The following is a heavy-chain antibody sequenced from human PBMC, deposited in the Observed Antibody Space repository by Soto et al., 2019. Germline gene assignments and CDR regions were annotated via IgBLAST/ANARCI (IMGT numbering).Heavy chain of an antibody. CDR3: AREYCSSTSCLNWFDP. V-gene: IGHV3-48*01. D-gene: IGHD2-2*01. J-gene: IGHJ5*02. CDR2: ISSSSSTI. Sequence: GGSLRLSCASSGFTFSSYSMNWVRQAPGKGLEWVSYISSSSSTIYYADSVKGRFTISRDNAKNSLYLQMNSLRAEDTAVYYCAREYCSSTSCLNWFDPWGQGT. CDR1: GFTFSSYS.